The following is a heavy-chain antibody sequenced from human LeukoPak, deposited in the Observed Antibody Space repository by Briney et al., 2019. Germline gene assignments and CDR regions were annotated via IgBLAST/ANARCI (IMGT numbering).Heavy chain of an antibody. V-gene: IGHV1-69*13. D-gene: IGHD6-13*01. CDR2: IIPIFGTA. Sequence: GASVKVSCKASGGTFSSYAISWVRQAPGRGLEWMGGIIPIFGTANYAQKFQGRVTITADESTSTAYMELSSLRSEDTAVYYCATKPGIAAALYFDYWGQGTLVTVSS. J-gene: IGHJ4*02. CDR3: ATKPGIAAALYFDY. CDR1: GGTFSSYA.